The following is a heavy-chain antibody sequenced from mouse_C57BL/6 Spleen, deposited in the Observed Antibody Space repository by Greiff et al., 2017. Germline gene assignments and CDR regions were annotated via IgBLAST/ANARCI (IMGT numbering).Heavy chain of an antibody. CDR3: ARQGPYDGYPVYYFDY. Sequence: VQLQQSGPELVKPGASVKISCKASGYSFTGYYMHWVKQSHGNILDWIGYIYPYNGVSSYNQKFKGKDTLTVDKSSSTAYMALRSLTSEDSAVYYCARQGPYDGYPVYYFDYWGQGTTLTVSS. J-gene: IGHJ2*01. D-gene: IGHD2-3*01. CDR2: IYPYNGVS. V-gene: IGHV1-31*01. CDR1: GYSFTGYY.